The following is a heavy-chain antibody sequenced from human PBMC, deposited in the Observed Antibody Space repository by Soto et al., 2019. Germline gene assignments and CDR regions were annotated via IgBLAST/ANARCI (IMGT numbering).Heavy chain of an antibody. D-gene: IGHD2-2*02. CDR1: GGSISSYY. J-gene: IGHJ6*02. CDR2: IYYSGST. CDR3: ARDQGYCSSTSGYIRYYYGMDV. Sequence: SETRSLTCTVSGGSISSYYWSWIRQPPGKGLEWIGYIYYSGSTNYNPSLKSRVTISVDTSTNQFSLKLSSVTAADKPVYYCARDQGYCSSTSGYIRYYYGMDVWGQGTTVTVSS. V-gene: IGHV4-59*01.